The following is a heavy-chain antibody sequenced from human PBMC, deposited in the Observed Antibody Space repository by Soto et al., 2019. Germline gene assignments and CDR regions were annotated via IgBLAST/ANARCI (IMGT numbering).Heavy chain of an antibody. D-gene: IGHD6-19*01. CDR3: ARGWSIDDY. CDR1: GYTFTNYY. Sequence: QVQLVQSGAEVKKPGASVKVSCKASGYTFTNYYIHWVRQAPGQGLEWMGIINPSGGSTTYAQEFQGRVTMTRDTSTSTVYMELSSLRSEDTAVYYCARGWSIDDYWGQGTLVTVSS. J-gene: IGHJ4*02. V-gene: IGHV1-46*03. CDR2: INPSGGST.